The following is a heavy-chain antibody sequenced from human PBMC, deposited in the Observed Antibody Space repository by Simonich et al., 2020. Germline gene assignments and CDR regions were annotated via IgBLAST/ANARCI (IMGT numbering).Heavy chain of an antibody. CDR1: GFTFSSYA. CDR2: ITSDESNK. Sequence: QVQLVESGGGVVQPGRSLRLSCAASGFTFSSYAMHWVRQAPGKGLEWVEVITSDESNKYYADSVKGRFTISRDNSKNTLYLQMNSLRAEDTAVYYCARDGERYCGGDCYSYFDYWGQGTLVTVSS. J-gene: IGHJ4*02. CDR3: ARDGERYCGGDCYSYFDY. V-gene: IGHV3-30*07. D-gene: IGHD2-21*02.